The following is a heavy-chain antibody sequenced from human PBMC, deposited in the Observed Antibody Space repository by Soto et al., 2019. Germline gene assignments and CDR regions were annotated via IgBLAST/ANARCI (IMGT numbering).Heavy chain of an antibody. CDR1: GFSLTTSGVG. CDR2: IYWDDDK. J-gene: IGHJ4*02. Sequence: QITLNESGPTVVRPTETLTLTCRFSGFSLTTSGVGVGWIHQSPGKAPEWLALIYWDDDKRYSASLKSRLTINKDTSKNQVVLTVSDLDPTDTATYYCAHRVLRTVFGLVTTTAIYFDFWGQGAPVAVSS. D-gene: IGHD3-3*01. CDR3: AHRVLRTVFGLVTTTAIYFDF. V-gene: IGHV2-5*02.